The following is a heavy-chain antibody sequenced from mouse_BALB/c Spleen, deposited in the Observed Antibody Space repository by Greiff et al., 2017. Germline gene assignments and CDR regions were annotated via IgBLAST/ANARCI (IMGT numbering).Heavy chain of an antibody. CDR1: GFTFNTYA. V-gene: IGHV10-1*02. D-gene: IGHD2-4*01. CDR2: IRSKSNNYAT. J-gene: IGHJ4*01. Sequence: EVKLVESGGGLVQPKGSLKLSCAASGFTFNTYAMNWVRQAPGKGLEWVARIRSKSNNYATYYADSVKDRFTISRDDSQSMLYLQMNNLKTEDTAMYYCVRDDYDEMDYWGQGTSVTVSS. CDR3: VRDDYDEMDY.